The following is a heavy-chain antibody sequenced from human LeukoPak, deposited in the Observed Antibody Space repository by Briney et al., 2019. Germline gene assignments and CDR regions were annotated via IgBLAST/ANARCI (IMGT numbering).Heavy chain of an antibody. CDR2: IRSKAYGGTT. Sequence: GGPLRLSCTASGFTFGDYAMSWFRQAPGKGLEWVGFIRSKAYGGTTEYAASVKGRFTISSDDSKSIAYLQMNSLKTEDTAVYYCTTSYDYGGTNWFDPWGQGTLVTVSS. V-gene: IGHV3-49*03. CDR3: TTSYDYGGTNWFDP. J-gene: IGHJ5*02. D-gene: IGHD4-23*01. CDR1: GFTFGDYA.